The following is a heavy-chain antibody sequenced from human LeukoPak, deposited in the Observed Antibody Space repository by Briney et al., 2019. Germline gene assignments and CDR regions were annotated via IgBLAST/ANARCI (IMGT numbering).Heavy chain of an antibody. J-gene: IGHJ4*02. CDR1: GYTFTGYY. CDR3: ARVMYSSSWVDY. Sequence: ASVKVSCKASGYTFTGYYMHWVRQAPGQGLEWMGWINPNSGGTNYAQKFQGRFTMTRDTSISTAYMELSRLRSDDTAVYYCARVMYSSSWVDYWGQGTLVTVSS. CDR2: INPNSGGT. D-gene: IGHD6-13*01. V-gene: IGHV1-2*02.